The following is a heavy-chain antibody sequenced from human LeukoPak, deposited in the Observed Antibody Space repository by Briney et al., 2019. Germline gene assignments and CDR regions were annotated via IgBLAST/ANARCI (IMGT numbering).Heavy chain of an antibody. J-gene: IGHJ4*02. Sequence: KPSETLSLTCAVYGGSFSGYYWSWIRQPPGKGLEWIGEINHSGSTNYNPSLKSRVTISVDTSKKQFSLKLSSVTAADTAVYYCARGPRGYSYGYPLDYWGQGTLVTVSS. CDR1: GGSFSGYY. D-gene: IGHD5-18*01. V-gene: IGHV4-34*01. CDR2: INHSGST. CDR3: ARGPRGYSYGYPLDY.